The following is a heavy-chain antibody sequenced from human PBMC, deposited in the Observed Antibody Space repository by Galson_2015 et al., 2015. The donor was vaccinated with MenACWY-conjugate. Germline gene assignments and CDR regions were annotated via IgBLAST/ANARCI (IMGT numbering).Heavy chain of an antibody. CDR3: ARVSGSSLAPFDS. Sequence: SLRLSCATSAFSVGSNYMSWVRQAPGKGLEWVSIIYSGGDTYYADSVKGRFTISRDNSKNTLYLQMNYLRAEDTAVYYCARVSGSSLAPFDSWGQGTLVTVSS. J-gene: IGHJ4*02. V-gene: IGHV3-53*01. D-gene: IGHD6-6*01. CDR1: AFSVGSNY. CDR2: IYSGGDT.